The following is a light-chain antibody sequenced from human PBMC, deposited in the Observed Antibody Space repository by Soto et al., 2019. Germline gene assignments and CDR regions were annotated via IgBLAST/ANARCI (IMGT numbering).Light chain of an antibody. J-gene: IGKJ1*01. CDR2: AAS. CDR3: LQDYDYPRT. V-gene: IGKV1-6*01. Sequence: IQMTQSPSTLSGSVGDRVTITCRASQSISSYLNWYQQKPGKAPKLLISAASRLQSGVPSRFSGRGSGTDFTLTISSLQPEDFATYYCLQDYDYPRTFGQGTKVDI. CDR1: QSISSY.